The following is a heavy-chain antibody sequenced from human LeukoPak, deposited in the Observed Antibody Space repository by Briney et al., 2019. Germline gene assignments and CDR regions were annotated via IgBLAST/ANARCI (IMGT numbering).Heavy chain of an antibody. J-gene: IGHJ4*02. CDR1: GFTFSNAW. CDR2: IKSKTDGGTI. D-gene: IGHD5-12*01. V-gene: IGHV3-15*01. CDR3: TMIGGYVRYFEY. Sequence: PGGSPRLSCAVSGFTFSNAWMSWVRQAPGKGLEWVGRIKSKTDGGTIDYAAPVKGRFTISRDDSKNTLYLQMNSLKTEDTAVYYCTMIGGYVRYFEYWGQGTLVTVSS.